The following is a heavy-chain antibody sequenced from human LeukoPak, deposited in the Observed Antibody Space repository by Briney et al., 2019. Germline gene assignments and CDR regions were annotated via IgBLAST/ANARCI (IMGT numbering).Heavy chain of an antibody. Sequence: APGEGSFQASGGPFSSYAISWGRPAPGQGGGWKGGIIPIFGTANYAQKFQGRVTITADESTSTAYMELSSLRSEDTAVYYCARTQIDHVKYGMDVWGKGTTVTVSS. J-gene: IGHJ6*04. CDR2: IIPIFGTA. V-gene: IGHV1-69*01. CDR1: GGPFSSYA. CDR3: ARTQIDHVKYGMDV.